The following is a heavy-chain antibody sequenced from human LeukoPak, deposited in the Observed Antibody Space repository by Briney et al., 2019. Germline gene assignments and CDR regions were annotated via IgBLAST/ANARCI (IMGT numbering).Heavy chain of an antibody. CDR1: GFSIRTYG. J-gene: IGHJ4*02. CDR3: AAVGAGEGY. CDR2: INAGGGGT. V-gene: IGHV3-23*01. Sequence: GGSLRLSCVASGFSIRTYGVTWVRQAPGKGLEWVSTINAGGGGTYYADSVKGRFAFSRDNSENTLYLAMNSLRADDTAVYYCAAVGAGEGYSGQGTLVTVSS. D-gene: IGHD1-26*01.